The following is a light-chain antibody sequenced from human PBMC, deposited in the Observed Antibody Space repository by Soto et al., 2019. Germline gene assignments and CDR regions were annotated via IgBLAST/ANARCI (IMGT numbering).Light chain of an antibody. CDR1: QSVSSSY. Sequence: EIVLTQSPGPLSLSPGERATLSCRASQSVSSSYLAWYQQKPGQAPRLLIYGASSRATGIPDRFSGSGSGTDFTLTLSRLEPEDFAVYYCQQYGSSLPDTFGQGTKLEIK. J-gene: IGKJ2*01. CDR2: GAS. V-gene: IGKV3-20*01. CDR3: QQYGSSLPDT.